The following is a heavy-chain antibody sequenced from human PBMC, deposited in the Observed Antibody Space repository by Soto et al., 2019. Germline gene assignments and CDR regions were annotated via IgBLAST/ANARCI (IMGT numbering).Heavy chain of an antibody. V-gene: IGHV4-39*01. Sequence: PSETLSLTCTVSGGSISSSSYYWGWIRQPPGKGLEWIGSIYYSGSTYYNPSLKSRVTISVDTSKNQFSLKLSSVTAADTAVYYCARHPAHIVVVPAAINIGADWFDPWGQGTLVTVSS. CDR3: ARHPAHIVVVPAAINIGADWFDP. CDR2: IYYSGST. D-gene: IGHD2-2*01. J-gene: IGHJ5*02. CDR1: GGSISSSSYY.